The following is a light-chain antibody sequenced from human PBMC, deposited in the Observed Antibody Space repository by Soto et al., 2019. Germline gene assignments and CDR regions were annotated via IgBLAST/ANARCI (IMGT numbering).Light chain of an antibody. V-gene: IGLV2-14*01. CDR2: EVT. CDR3: SSYTSNNHVV. J-gene: IGLJ2*01. CDR1: SSDVGGYNY. Sequence: QSALTQPASVSGSPGQSITISCTGTSSDVGGYNYVSWYQQHPGKAPNLVISEVTNRPSGVSTRFFGSKSGNSASLTISGLQAEDEADYYCSSYTSNNHVVFGGGTKLTVL.